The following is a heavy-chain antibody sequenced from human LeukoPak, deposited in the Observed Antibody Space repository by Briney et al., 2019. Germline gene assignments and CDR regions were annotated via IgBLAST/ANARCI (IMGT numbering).Heavy chain of an antibody. CDR1: GGSISSSSNY. D-gene: IGHD6-13*01. CDR3: ARLGKSSSWYAVDAFDI. V-gene: IGHV4-39*01. Sequence: SETLSLTCTVSGGSISSSSNYWGWIRQPPGQGLVWVGSIYYSGSTYYNPSLKIRVTISVYTSKNQFSLKLSSVTAADTAVYYCARLGKSSSWYAVDAFDIWGQGTMVTVSS. J-gene: IGHJ3*02. CDR2: IYYSGST.